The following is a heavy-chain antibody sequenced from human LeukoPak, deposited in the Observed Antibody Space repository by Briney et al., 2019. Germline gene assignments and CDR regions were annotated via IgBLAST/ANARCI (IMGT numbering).Heavy chain of an antibody. V-gene: IGHV1-69*04. CDR1: GGTFSSYA. D-gene: IGHD6-13*01. Sequence: SVKVSCKASGGTFSSYAISWVRQAPGQGLEWMGRIIPILGIANYAQKFQGSVTITADKSTSTAYMELSSLRSEDTAVYYCARGGIIAAAGTGQLDYWGQGTLVTVSS. J-gene: IGHJ4*02. CDR2: IIPILGIA. CDR3: ARGGIIAAAGTGQLDY.